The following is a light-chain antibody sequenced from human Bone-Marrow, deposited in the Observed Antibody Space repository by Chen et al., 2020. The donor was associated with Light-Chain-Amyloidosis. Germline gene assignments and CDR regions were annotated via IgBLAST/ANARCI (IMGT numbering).Light chain of an antibody. CDR1: NIGSTS. Sequence: SYVLTQPSSVSVAPGQTATIACGGNNIGSTSVHWYQQTPGQAPLLVVYDESDRPSGIPERVSGSTSGNPAPLNSCRVGAGEEGDYYCQVWDRGSDRPVFGGGTKLTVL. CDR3: QVWDRGSDRPV. CDR2: DES. V-gene: IGLV3-21*02. J-gene: IGLJ3*02.